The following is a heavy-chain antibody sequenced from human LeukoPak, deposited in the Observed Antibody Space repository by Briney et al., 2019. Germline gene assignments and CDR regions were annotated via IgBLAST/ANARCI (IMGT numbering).Heavy chain of an antibody. CDR3: ARGYSYNWFDP. D-gene: IGHD5-18*01. CDR2: ISYDGSNK. V-gene: IGHV3-30*03. J-gene: IGHJ5*02. CDR1: GFTFSSYG. Sequence: GGSLRLSCAASGFTFSSYGMHWVRQAPGKGLEWVAVISYDGSNKYYADSVKGRFTISRDNSKNTLYLQMNSLRAEDTAVYYCARGYSYNWFDPWGQGTLVTVSS.